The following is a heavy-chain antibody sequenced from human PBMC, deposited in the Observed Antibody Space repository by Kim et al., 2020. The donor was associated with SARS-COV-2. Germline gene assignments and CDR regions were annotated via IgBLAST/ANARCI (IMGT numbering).Heavy chain of an antibody. J-gene: IGHJ6*03. CDR2: ISYDGSNK. V-gene: IGHV3-30*04. CDR3: ARRQRPRSPFYMDV. Sequence: GGSLRLSCAASGFTFSSYAMHWVRQAPGKGLEWVAVISYDGSNKYYADSVKGRFTISRDNSKNTLYLQMNSLRAEETAVYYCARRQRPRSPFYMDVWGKGTTVTVSS. CDR1: GFTFSSYA.